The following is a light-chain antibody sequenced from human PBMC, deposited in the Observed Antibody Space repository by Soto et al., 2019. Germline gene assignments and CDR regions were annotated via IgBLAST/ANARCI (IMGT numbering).Light chain of an antibody. CDR3: SSWTSRTTQV. J-gene: IGLJ3*02. Sequence: QSVLTQPPSVSGAPGQRVTISCTGSSSNIGAGYDVHWYQQLPGTAPKLLIYGNSNRPSGVPDRFSGSKSGTSASLAITGLQAEDEADYYCSSWTSRTTQVLGGGTKVTVL. CDR2: GNS. CDR1: SSNIGAGYD. V-gene: IGLV1-40*01.